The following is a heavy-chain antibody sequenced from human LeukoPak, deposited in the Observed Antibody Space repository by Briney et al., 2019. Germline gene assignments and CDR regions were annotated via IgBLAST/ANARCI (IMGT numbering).Heavy chain of an antibody. CDR2: IYGSDDKT. CDR3: AQTQGYYGA. V-gene: IGHV3-23*01. D-gene: IGHD2-15*01. CDR1: GFTFSNYA. Sequence: GSLRLSCVASGFTFSNYAMSWVRQAPGKGLELVSGIYGSDDKTVYGDAVKGRFTISRDNSKNTLYLQMNSLRADDTAVYYCAQTQGYYGAWGQGALVTVSS. J-gene: IGHJ5*02.